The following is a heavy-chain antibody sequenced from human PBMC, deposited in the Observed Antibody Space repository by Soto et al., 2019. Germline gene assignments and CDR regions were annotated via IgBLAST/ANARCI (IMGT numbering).Heavy chain of an antibody. CDR2: ISAYNGNT. Sequence: ASVKVSCEASGYTFTSYGISWVRQAPGQGLEWMGWISAYNGNTNYAQKLQGRVTMTTDTSTSTAYMELRSLRSDDTAVYYCARELRAARLYYYYYGMDVWGQGTTVTDSS. J-gene: IGHJ6*02. CDR1: GYTFTSYG. D-gene: IGHD6-6*01. CDR3: ARELRAARLYYYYYGMDV. V-gene: IGHV1-18*01.